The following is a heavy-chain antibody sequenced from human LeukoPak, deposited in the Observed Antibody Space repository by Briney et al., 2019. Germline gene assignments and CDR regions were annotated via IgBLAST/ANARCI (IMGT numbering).Heavy chain of an antibody. CDR3: ATLPLSSSWYRDFDY. D-gene: IGHD6-13*01. Sequence: PSETLSLTCAVYGGSFSGYYWSWIRQHPGKGLEWIGYIYYSGSTYYNPSLKSRVTISVDTSKNQFSLKLSSVTAADTAVYYCATLPLSSSWYRDFDYWGQGTLVTVSS. J-gene: IGHJ4*02. V-gene: IGHV4-31*11. CDR2: IYYSGST. CDR1: GGSFSGYY.